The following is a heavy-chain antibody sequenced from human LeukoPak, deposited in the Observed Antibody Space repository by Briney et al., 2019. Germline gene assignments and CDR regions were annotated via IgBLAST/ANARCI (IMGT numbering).Heavy chain of an antibody. CDR3: AREVGYDSSPP. Sequence: PGGSLRLSCAASEFTFSSYSMSWVRRAPGEGLEWVSSISSSSSYIYYADSVKGRFTISRDNAKESLYLQMNSLRAEDTAVYHCAREVGYDSSPPWGQGTLVTVSS. CDR1: EFTFSSYS. CDR2: ISSSSSYI. D-gene: IGHD3-3*01. V-gene: IGHV3-21*01. J-gene: IGHJ5*02.